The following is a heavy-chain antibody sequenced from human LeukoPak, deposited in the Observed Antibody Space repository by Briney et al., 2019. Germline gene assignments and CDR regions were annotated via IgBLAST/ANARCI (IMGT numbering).Heavy chain of an antibody. V-gene: IGHV4-59*01. CDR3: ARGGHSGYGGSVY. CDR2: IYYSGST. J-gene: IGHJ4*02. CDR1: GGSISSYY. D-gene: IGHD5-12*01. Sequence: SEPLSLTCTVSGGSISSYYWSWIRQPPGKGLEWIGYIYYSGSTNYNPSLKSRVTISVDTSKNQFSLKLSSVTAADTAVYYCARGGHSGYGGSVYWGQGTLVTVSS.